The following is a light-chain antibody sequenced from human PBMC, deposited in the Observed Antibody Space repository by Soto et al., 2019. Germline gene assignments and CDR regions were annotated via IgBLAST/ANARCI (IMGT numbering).Light chain of an antibody. CDR2: AAS. CDR3: QQLNSYPHT. V-gene: IGKV1-9*01. J-gene: IGKJ2*01. Sequence: DIQLTQSPSFLSASVGDRVTITCRASQGISSYLAWYQQKPGKAPKLLMYAASTLQSGVPSRFSGSGSGTDFTLTISSLQPEDFATYYCQQLNSYPHTFGQGTKVEIK. CDR1: QGISSY.